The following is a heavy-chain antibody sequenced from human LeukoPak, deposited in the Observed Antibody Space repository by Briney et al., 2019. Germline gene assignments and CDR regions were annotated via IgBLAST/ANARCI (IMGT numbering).Heavy chain of an antibody. CDR3: AKGLHLYDY. CDR1: GFTFSNYG. J-gene: IGHJ4*02. Sequence: GGSLRLSCVGSGFTFSNYGMQWVRQAPGKGLEWLTVISYEGRVSHYADSVKGRFTVSRDNSENTLFLQMNSLRAEDTAMYFCAKGLHLYDYWGQGTLVIVSS. V-gene: IGHV3-30*18. CDR2: ISYEGRVS.